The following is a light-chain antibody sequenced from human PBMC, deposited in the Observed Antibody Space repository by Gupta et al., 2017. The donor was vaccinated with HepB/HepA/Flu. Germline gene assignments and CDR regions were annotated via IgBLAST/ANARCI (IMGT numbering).Light chain of an antibody. V-gene: IGKV1-9*01. Sequence: DIQLTQSPSFLSASVGDRVTITCRASQGINSYLAWYQQKPGKAPKLLIYDALTLQSGVPSRFSGSGSGTEFTLTISSLQPEDFATYYCQQVNSFPITFGQGTRLEIK. CDR2: DAL. J-gene: IGKJ5*01. CDR3: QQVNSFPIT. CDR1: QGINSY.